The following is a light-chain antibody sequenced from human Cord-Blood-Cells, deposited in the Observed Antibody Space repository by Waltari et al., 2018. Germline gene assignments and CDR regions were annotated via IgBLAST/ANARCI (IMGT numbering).Light chain of an antibody. CDR2: GAS. CDR1: QSVSSSY. Sequence: EIVLTQSPGTLSLSPGERATLPCRASQSVSSSYLAWYQQKPGQAPRLLIYGASSRATGIPDRFSGSGSGTDFTLTISRLEPEGFAVYYCQQYGSSPYTFGQGTKLEIK. V-gene: IGKV3-20*01. CDR3: QQYGSSPYT. J-gene: IGKJ2*01.